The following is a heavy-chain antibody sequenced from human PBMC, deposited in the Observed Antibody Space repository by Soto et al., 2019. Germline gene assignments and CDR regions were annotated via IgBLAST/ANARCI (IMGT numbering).Heavy chain of an antibody. D-gene: IGHD2-2*02. CDR2: IIPMFGTA. CDR1: GGTFSGYA. CDR3: ARGSCSSTSCYKEYYFDL. J-gene: IGHJ4*02. V-gene: IGHV1-69*01. Sequence: QVQLVQSGAEVKKPGSSVKVSCKASGGTFSGYAISWVLQVPGQGLEWMGGIIPMFGTANYAQKFQGRVTMTADESTSAAYMELSSLTSEDTAVYYCARGSCSSTSCYKEYYFDLWGQGTLVTVPS.